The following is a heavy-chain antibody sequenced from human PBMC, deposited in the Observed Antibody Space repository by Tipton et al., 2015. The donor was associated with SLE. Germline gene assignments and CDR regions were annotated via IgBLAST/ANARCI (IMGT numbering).Heavy chain of an antibody. Sequence: SLRLSCAASGFTFSSYGMHWVRQAPGKGLEWVAVISYDGSNKYYADSVKGRFTISRDNSKNTLYLQMNSLRAEDTAVYYCARDSHASRGSYHYYYYMDVWSKGTAVTVSS. CDR1: GFTFSSYG. D-gene: IGHD1-26*01. CDR2: ISYDGSNK. CDR3: ARDSHASRGSYHYYYYMDV. J-gene: IGHJ6*03. V-gene: IGHV3-30*03.